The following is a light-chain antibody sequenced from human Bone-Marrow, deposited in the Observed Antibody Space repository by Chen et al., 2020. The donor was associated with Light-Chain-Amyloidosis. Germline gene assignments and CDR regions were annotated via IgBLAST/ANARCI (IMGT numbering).Light chain of an antibody. CDR2: LGS. J-gene: IGKJ5*01. CDR1: QSLLHSNGYNY. CDR3: MQALQTIT. V-gene: IGKV2-28*01. Sequence: DIVMTQSPLSLPVTPGEPASISCRSSQSLLHSNGYNYLDWYLQKPGQSPQLLIYLGSNRASGVPDRVSGSESGTDFTLKISRVEAEDVGVYYCMQALQTITFGQGTRLEIK.